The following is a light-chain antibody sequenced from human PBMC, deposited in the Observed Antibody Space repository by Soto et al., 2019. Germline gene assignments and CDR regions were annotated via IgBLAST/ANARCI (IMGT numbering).Light chain of an antibody. Sequence: QSALTQPPSVSGSPGQSVAISCTGTSSDVGNSNGVSWYHQPPGTAPKLMIYDVNNRPSGVPDRFSGSKSGNTASLTISGLQAEDEGHYYCSSYTSSSTYVFGTGTKVTVL. CDR3: SSYTSSSTYV. J-gene: IGLJ1*01. CDR2: DVN. V-gene: IGLV2-18*02. CDR1: SSDVGNSNG.